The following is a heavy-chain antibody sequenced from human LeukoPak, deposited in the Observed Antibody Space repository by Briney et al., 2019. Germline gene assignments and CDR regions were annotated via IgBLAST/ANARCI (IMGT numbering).Heavy chain of an antibody. CDR2: INHSGST. Sequence: PSETLSLTCAVYGGSFSGYYWSWIRQPPGKGLEWIGEINHSGSTNYNPSLKSRVTISVDTSKNQFSLKLSSVTAADTAVYYCARGIAALKDAFDIWGQGTMVTVSS. D-gene: IGHD6-6*01. CDR1: GGSFSGYY. V-gene: IGHV4-34*01. J-gene: IGHJ3*02. CDR3: ARGIAALKDAFDI.